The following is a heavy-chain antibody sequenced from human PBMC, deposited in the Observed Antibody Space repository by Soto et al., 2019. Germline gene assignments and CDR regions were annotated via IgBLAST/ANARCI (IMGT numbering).Heavy chain of an antibody. CDR1: GGSISSGGYY. Sequence: SETLSLTCTVSGGSISSGGYYWSWIRQHPGKGLEWIGYIYYSGSTYYNPSLKSRVTISVDTSKNQFSLKLSSVTAADTAVYYGARDPRLDSGSSDWGRGPMVTVSS. J-gene: IGHJ4*02. V-gene: IGHV4-31*03. CDR2: IYYSGST. CDR3: ARDPRLDSGSSD. D-gene: IGHD1-26*01.